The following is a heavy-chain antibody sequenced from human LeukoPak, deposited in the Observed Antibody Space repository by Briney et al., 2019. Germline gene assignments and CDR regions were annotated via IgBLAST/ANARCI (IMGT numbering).Heavy chain of an antibody. V-gene: IGHV3-64*01. D-gene: IGHD3-22*01. Sequence: PGGSLRLSCAASGFTFSNHAMHWVRQAPGKALEYVAVINSNGANTFHAKSLNDRFTISRDNSKNILYLQMGSLRAEDMAVYYCAREEEFYDSSGYRRLDSWGQGTLVVVSS. CDR2: INSNGANT. CDR3: AREEEFYDSSGYRRLDS. CDR1: GFTFSNHA. J-gene: IGHJ4*02.